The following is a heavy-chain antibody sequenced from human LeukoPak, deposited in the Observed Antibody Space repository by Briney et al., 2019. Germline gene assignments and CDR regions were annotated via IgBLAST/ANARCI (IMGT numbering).Heavy chain of an antibody. CDR1: GGTFSSYA. CDR2: IIPILGIA. CDR3: ARSSEQQQVFGY. D-gene: IGHD6-13*01. Sequence: GASVKVSCKASGGTFSSYAISWVRQAPGQGLEWMGRIIPILGIANYAQKFQGRVTITADKSASTAYMELSSLRSEDTAVYYCARSSEQQQVFGYWGQGTLVTVSS. J-gene: IGHJ4*02. V-gene: IGHV1-69*04.